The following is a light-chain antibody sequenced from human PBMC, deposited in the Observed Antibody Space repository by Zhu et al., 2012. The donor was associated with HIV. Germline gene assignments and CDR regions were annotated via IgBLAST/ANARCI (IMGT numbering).Light chain of an antibody. CDR3: QQYADSPYT. CDR2: DVS. V-gene: IGKV3-20*01. J-gene: IGKJ2*01. Sequence: EIVLTQSPGILALSPGERATLSCRASQSVRSGCLAWYQQKPGQAPRLLIYDVSTRTADFPDRFSGSGSGTDFTLTISGLEPEDFAVYSCQQYADSPYTFGQGTKLEI. CDR1: QSVRSGC.